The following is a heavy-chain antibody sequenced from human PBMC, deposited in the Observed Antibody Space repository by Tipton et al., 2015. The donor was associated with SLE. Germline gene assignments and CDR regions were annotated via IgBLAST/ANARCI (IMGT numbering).Heavy chain of an antibody. CDR3: ARSNLFFFGRASIYTMDV. CDR2: IGAYNGHT. V-gene: IGHV1-18*01. Sequence: QVQLVQSGGEVKKPGASVTVSCKADGYNFNNYGISWVRQAPGQGLEWMGWIGAYNGHTNYAEKFQGRVTMTTDTSTSTAYMELRSLRSDDTAVYYCARSNLFFFGRASIYTMDVWGQGTTVTVSS. J-gene: IGHJ6*02. CDR1: GYNFNNYG. D-gene: IGHD3-16*01.